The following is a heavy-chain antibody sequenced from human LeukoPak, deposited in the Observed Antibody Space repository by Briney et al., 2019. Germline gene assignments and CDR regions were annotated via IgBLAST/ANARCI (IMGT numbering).Heavy chain of an antibody. V-gene: IGHV3-23*01. D-gene: IGHD4-11*01. Sequence: PGGSLRLSCAASGFTFSGFAMSWVRQAPGKGLEWVSGTIGSGATTFYADSVKGRFTISRDNSKNTLYLQMNSLRAEDTAVYYCARVALLRVTTLWFDPWGQGTLVTVSS. CDR1: GFTFSGFA. CDR2: TIGSGATT. CDR3: ARVALLRVTTLWFDP. J-gene: IGHJ5*02.